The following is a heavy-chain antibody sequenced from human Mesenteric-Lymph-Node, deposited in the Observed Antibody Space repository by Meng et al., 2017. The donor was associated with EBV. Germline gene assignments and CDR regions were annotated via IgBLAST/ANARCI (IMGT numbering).Heavy chain of an antibody. Sequence: QVRLQGSGPGLGKPSPTLSLTCAVSGGSVSSAGYYWNWIRQPPGKGLEWIGYMYYSGSIYYNPSLKSRVTISVDTSKNQFSLKLSSVTAADTAVYYCASRGYSDGWTFDSWGQGTLVTVSS. CDR1: GGSVSSAGYY. CDR2: MYYSGSI. D-gene: IGHD5-18*01. J-gene: IGHJ4*02. CDR3: ASRGYSDGWTFDS. V-gene: IGHV4-30-4*01.